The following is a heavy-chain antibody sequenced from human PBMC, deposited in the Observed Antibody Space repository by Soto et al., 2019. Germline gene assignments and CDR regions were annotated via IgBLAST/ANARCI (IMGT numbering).Heavy chain of an antibody. D-gene: IGHD6-19*01. CDR3: ASFKWLVPFDY. J-gene: IGHJ4*02. Sequence: ASVKVSCKASGYTFTSYDINWVRQATGQGLEWMGWMNPNSGNTGYAQKFQGRVTMTTDTSTSTAYMELRSLRSDDTAVYYCASFKWLVPFDYWGQGTLVTVSS. CDR2: MNPNSGNT. CDR1: GYTFTSYD. V-gene: IGHV1-8*01.